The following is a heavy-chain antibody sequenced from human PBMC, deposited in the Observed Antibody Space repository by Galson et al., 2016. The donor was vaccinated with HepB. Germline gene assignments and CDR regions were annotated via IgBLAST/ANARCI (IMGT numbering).Heavy chain of an antibody. J-gene: IGHJ4*02. CDR1: GFSFSTFA. V-gene: IGHV3-66*02. CDR2: ICSGGTT. D-gene: IGHD4-17*01. CDR3: VRGVYGDHGWFDY. Sequence: SLRLSCAASGFSFSTFAMSWVRQAPGKGLEYVSVICSGGTTYYADSVKGRFTISRDNSQNSLFLQMNTLRAEDTAVYFCVRGVYGDHGWFDYWGQGTLVTVSS.